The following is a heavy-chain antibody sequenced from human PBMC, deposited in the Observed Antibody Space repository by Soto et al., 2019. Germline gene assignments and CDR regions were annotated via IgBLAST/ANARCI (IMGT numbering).Heavy chain of an antibody. D-gene: IGHD3-10*01. Sequence: SETLSLTCTVSGGSISSGGYYWSWIRQHPGKGLEWIGYIYYSGSTYYNPSLKSRFTISVDTSKNQFSLKLSSVTAAATAVYYCARVSMVRGVAGVIIPNWFDPWGQGTLVTVSS. J-gene: IGHJ5*02. CDR1: GGSISSGGYY. CDR3: ARVSMVRGVAGVIIPNWFDP. V-gene: IGHV4-31*03. CDR2: IYYSGST.